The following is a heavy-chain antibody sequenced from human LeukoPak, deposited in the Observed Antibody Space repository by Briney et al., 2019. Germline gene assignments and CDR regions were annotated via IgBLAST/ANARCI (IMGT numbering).Heavy chain of an antibody. D-gene: IGHD3-22*01. CDR3: ACDSSGYHWGYYFDY. CDR1: GYTFTGYY. Sequence: GASVKVSCKASGYTFTGYYMHWVRQAPGQGLEWMGWINPNHGDTNYAQKFQGRVTMTRDTSISTAYMELSRLRSDDTAVYYCACDSSGYHWGYYFDYWGQGTLVTVSS. J-gene: IGHJ4*02. CDR2: INPNHGDT. V-gene: IGHV1-2*02.